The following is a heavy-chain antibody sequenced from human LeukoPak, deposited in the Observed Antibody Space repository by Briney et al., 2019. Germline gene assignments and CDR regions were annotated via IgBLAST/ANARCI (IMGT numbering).Heavy chain of an antibody. CDR3: ARDGRFLEWLLEYYFDY. CDR1: GFIFSSDG. J-gene: IGHJ4*02. Sequence: GGSLRLSCATSGFIFSSDGMHWVRQHPGKGLEWVAFIRYDGSNENYADSVKGRFTVSRDNSKNTLYLQMNSLRAEDTAVYYCARDGRFLEWLLEYYFDYWGQGTLVTVSS. D-gene: IGHD3-3*01. CDR2: IRYDGSNE. V-gene: IGHV3-30*02.